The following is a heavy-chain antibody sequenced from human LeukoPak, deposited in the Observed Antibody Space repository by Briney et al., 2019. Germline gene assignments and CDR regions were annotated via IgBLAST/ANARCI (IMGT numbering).Heavy chain of an antibody. Sequence: SETLSLTCTVSGYSISSGSYWGWIRQPPGKGLEWIGNIYHSGSTYYNPSLKSRVTISVDTSKNQFSLKLSSVTAADTAVYYCARHIPYDRGPLRLLWFGEPVTNWFDPWGQGTLVTVSS. V-gene: IGHV4-38-2*02. J-gene: IGHJ5*02. D-gene: IGHD3-10*01. CDR1: GYSISSGSY. CDR2: IYHSGST. CDR3: ARHIPYDRGPLRLLWFGEPVTNWFDP.